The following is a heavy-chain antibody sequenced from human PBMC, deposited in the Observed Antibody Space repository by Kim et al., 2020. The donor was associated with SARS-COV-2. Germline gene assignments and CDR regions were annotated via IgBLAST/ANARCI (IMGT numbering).Heavy chain of an antibody. V-gene: IGHV3-53*01. CDR1: GFTVSSNY. J-gene: IGHJ6*02. CDR2: IYSGGST. D-gene: IGHD3-22*01. CDR3: ARELPYDPNYYGMDV. Sequence: GGSLRLSCAASGFTVSSNYMSWVRQAPGKGLEWVSVIYSGGSTYYADSVKGRFTISRDNSKNTLYLQMNSLRAEDTAVYYCARELPYDPNYYGMDVWGQGTTVTVSS.